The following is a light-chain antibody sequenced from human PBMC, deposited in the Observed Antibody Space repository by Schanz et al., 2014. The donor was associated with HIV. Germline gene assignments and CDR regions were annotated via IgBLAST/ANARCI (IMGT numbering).Light chain of an antibody. CDR3: SSYAGNNNYV. CDR2: EVN. V-gene: IGLV2-8*01. J-gene: IGLJ1*01. Sequence: QSALTQPASVSGSPGQSITISCTGTTGDIGSYDLLSRDQQHPGKAPKLMIFEVNKRPSGVPDRFSGSKSGNTASLTVSGLQAEDEADYYCSSYAGNNNYVFGTGTKLTVL. CDR1: TGDIGSYDL.